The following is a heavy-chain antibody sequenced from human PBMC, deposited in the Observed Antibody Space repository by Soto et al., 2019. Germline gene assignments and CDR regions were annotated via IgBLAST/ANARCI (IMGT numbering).Heavy chain of an antibody. Sequence: SGNLSLTCACYCVSFRGYYWSWIPQPPGEGLEWIGEINHSGSTNYNPSLKSRVTISVDPSKTQFSLKLSSVTAADPAGYYCARVDAGPSTSWY. CDR2: INHSGST. D-gene: IGHD2-2*01. V-gene: IGHV4-34*01. CDR1: CVSFRGYY. CDR3: ARVDAGPSTSWY. J-gene: IGHJ2*01.